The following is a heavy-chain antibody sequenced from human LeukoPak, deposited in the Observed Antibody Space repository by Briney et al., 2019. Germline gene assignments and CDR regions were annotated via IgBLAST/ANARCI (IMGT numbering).Heavy chain of an antibody. CDR1: GFTFSSYG. CDR3: AKDDYYGSGSYYNNYYYGMDV. CDR2: ISYDGSNK. D-gene: IGHD3-10*01. V-gene: IGHV3-30*18. J-gene: IGHJ6*02. Sequence: PGRSLRLSSAASGFTFSSYGMHWVRQAPGKGLEWVAIISYDGSNKYYADSVKGRFTISRDNSKNTLYLQMNSLRAEDTAVYYCAKDDYYGSGSYYNNYYYGMDVWGQGTTVTVSS.